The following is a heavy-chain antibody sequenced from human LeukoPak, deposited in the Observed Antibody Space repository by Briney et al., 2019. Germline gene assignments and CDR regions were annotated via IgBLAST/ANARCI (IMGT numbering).Heavy chain of an antibody. V-gene: IGHV3-7*01. CDR1: GFTFSNNW. Sequence: GGSLRLSCAASGFTFSNNWMSWVRQAPGKGLECVANIKKDGSEKYYINSVKGRFTISRDNSKNTLFLQMSSVRAEDTAVYYCVREGGTYYDLEAGFFDHWGQGTLVTVSS. J-gene: IGHJ4*02. CDR2: IKKDGSEK. D-gene: IGHD3/OR15-3a*01. CDR3: VREGGTYYDLEAGFFDH.